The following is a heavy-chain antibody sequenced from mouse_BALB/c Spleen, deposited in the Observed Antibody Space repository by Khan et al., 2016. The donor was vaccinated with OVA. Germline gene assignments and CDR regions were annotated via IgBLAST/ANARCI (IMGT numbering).Heavy chain of an antibody. Sequence: EVELVESGGDLVKPGGSLKLSCAASGFTFSSYGMSWVRQTPDKRLEWVATISSGGTYTYYPDSVKGRFTISRDNAKNTLYLQMSSLKSEDTALYYCARQGVIYYDYGGGTWFAYWGQGTLVTVSA. CDR2: ISSGGTYT. V-gene: IGHV5-6*01. CDR1: GFTFSSYG. CDR3: ARQGVIYYDYGGGTWFAY. J-gene: IGHJ3*01. D-gene: IGHD2-4*01.